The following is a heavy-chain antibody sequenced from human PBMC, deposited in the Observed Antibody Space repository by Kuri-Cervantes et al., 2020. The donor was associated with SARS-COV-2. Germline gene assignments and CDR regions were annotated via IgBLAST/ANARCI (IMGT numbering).Heavy chain of an antibody. V-gene: IGHV4-39*01. J-gene: IGHJ4*02. D-gene: IGHD2-15*01. CDR3: AGVASHLIDY. CDR2: IYYSGST. CDR1: GGSISSSSYY. Sequence: SETLSLTCTVSGGSISSSSYYWGWIRQPPGEGLEWIGSIYYSGSTYYNPSLKSRVTISVDTSKNQFSLKLSSVTAADTAVYYCAGVASHLIDYWGQGTLVTVSS.